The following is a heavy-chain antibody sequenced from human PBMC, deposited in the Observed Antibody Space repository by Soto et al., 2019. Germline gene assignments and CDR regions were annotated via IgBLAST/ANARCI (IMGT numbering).Heavy chain of an antibody. CDR2: IDPSDSQT. CDR1: GYSFTSYW. CDR3: ARQIYDSDTGPNFQYYFDS. J-gene: IGHJ4*02. D-gene: IGHD3-22*01. V-gene: IGHV5-10-1*01. Sequence: GESLKISCKGSGYSFTSYWITWVRQKPGKGLEWMGRIDPSDSQTYYSPSFRGHVTISATKSITTVFLQWSSLGASDTAMYYCARQIYDSDTGPNFQYYFDSWGQGTPVTVSS.